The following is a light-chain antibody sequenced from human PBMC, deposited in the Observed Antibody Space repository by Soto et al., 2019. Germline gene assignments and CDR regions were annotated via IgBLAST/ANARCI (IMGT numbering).Light chain of an antibody. CDR2: GAS. CDR1: QSINTY. Sequence: DIQMTQSPSSLSASVGDRVAITCRASQSINTYLNWYQQKPGKAPKLLIYGASTLYSGVPSRFSGSGSGTDFTLTIGSLQPEDFATYYCHQSWSTPHTFGQGTKVEVK. CDR3: HQSWSTPHT. V-gene: IGKV1-39*01. J-gene: IGKJ1*01.